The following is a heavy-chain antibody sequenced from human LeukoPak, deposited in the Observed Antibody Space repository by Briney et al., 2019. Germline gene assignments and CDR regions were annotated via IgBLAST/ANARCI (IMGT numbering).Heavy chain of an antibody. Sequence: PSQTLSLTCAVSGGSISSGDYSWSWIRQPPGKGLEWIGYIYHSGSSYYNPSLKSRVTISVDRSKNQFSLKVSSVTAADTAVYYCARFGLVRVVGATTYAFDIWGQGTMVTVSS. V-gene: IGHV4-30-2*01. CDR1: GGSISSGDYS. CDR3: ARFGLVRVVGATTYAFDI. D-gene: IGHD1-26*01. J-gene: IGHJ3*02. CDR2: IYHSGSS.